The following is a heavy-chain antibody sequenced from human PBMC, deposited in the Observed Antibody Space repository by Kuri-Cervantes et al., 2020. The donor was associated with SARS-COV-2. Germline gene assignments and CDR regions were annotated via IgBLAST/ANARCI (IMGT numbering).Heavy chain of an antibody. D-gene: IGHD5-18*01. Sequence: GESLKISCAASGFTFSSYVMTWVRQAPGKGLEWVSSISSSSSYIYYADSVKGRFTISRDNAKNSLYLQMNSLRAEDTAVYYCARQRDTAMDTASTFDYWGQGTLVTVSS. CDR3: ARQRDTAMDTASTFDY. CDR2: ISSSSSYI. CDR1: GFTFSSYV. J-gene: IGHJ4*02. V-gene: IGHV3-21*01.